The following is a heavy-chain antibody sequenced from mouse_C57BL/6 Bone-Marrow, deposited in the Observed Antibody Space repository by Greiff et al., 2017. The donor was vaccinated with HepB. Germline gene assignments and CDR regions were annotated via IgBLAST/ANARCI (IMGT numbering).Heavy chain of an antibody. CDR2: IYPGRGST. V-gene: IGHV1-55*01. J-gene: IGHJ2*01. CDR3: ARSGRLITTVVAPFDY. D-gene: IGHD1-1*01. CDR1: GYTFTSYW. Sequence: QVQLQQPGAELVKPGASVKMSCKASGYTFTSYWITWVKQRPGQGLEWIGDIYPGRGSTNYNEKFKSKATLTVDTSSSTAYMQLSSLTSEDSAVFYGARSGRLITTVVAPFDYWGQGTTLTVSS.